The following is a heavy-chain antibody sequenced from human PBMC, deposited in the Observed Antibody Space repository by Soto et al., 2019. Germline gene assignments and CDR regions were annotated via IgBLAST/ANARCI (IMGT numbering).Heavy chain of an antibody. CDR3: ARAPRYYYGSGRNWFDP. CDR2: INHSGST. D-gene: IGHD3-10*01. Sequence: SETLSLTCAVYGGSFSGYYWSWIRQPPGKGLEWIGEINHSGSTNYNPSLKSRVTISVDTSKNQFSLKLSSVTAADTAVYYCARAPRYYYGSGRNWFDPWGQGALVTVSS. J-gene: IGHJ5*02. V-gene: IGHV4-34*01. CDR1: GGSFSGYY.